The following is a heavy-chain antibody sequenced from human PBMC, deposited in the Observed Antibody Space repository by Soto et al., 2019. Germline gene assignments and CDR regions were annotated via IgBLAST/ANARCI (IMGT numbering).Heavy chain of an antibody. V-gene: IGHV4-31*03. D-gene: IGHD3-22*01. CDR2: IYYSGSA. CDR1: GGSISSGGYY. Sequence: SWRPSLTCTVSGGSISSGGYYWSWIRHHPGKGLEWIGYIYYSGSAYYNPSLKSRVTISVDTSKNQFSLNLSSVTAADTAVYYCARAAARNYYDRRGAVDYWGQGTLVTVSS. CDR3: ARAAARNYYDRRGAVDY. J-gene: IGHJ4*02.